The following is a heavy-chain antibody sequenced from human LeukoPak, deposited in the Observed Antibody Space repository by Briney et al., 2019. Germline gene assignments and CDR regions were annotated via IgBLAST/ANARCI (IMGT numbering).Heavy chain of an antibody. V-gene: IGHV3-23*01. D-gene: IGHD3-22*01. Sequence: GGSLRLSCAASGFTFSSLAMHWVRQAPGDGREWVSGIRGSGDKTYYADSVKGRFTISTDNSKNTLYVQVNSLGSEETAAYYCAKGSYYDSSGSFYFDYWGQGTLVTVSS. CDR1: GFTFSSLA. J-gene: IGHJ4*02. CDR3: AKGSYYDSSGSFYFDY. CDR2: IRGSGDKT.